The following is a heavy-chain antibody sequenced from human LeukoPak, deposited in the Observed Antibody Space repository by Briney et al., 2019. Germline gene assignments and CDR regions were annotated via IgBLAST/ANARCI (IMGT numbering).Heavy chain of an antibody. Sequence: PSETLSLTCTVSGGSISSYYWSWIRQPPGKGLKWIGYIYYSGSTNYNPSLKSRVTITVDTSKNQFSLKLSSVTAADTAVYYCARRTLVAENYFDYWGQGTLVTVSS. CDR2: IYYSGST. V-gene: IGHV4-59*08. CDR1: GGSISSYY. J-gene: IGHJ4*02. CDR3: ARRTLVAENYFDY. D-gene: IGHD2-15*01.